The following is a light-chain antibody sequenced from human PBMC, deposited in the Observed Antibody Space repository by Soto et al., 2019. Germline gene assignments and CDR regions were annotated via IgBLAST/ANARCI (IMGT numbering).Light chain of an antibody. CDR2: NTN. Sequence: QPVVTQEPSFSVSPGGTVTLTCGLSSGSVSSSHYPSWYQQTPGQTPRALIYNTNSRSSGVPDRLSGSILGNKAALTITGTQAEDESDYYCVLYMGTDVLFGGGTKVTVL. CDR1: SGSVSSSHY. CDR3: VLYMGTDVL. J-gene: IGLJ2*01. V-gene: IGLV8-61*01.